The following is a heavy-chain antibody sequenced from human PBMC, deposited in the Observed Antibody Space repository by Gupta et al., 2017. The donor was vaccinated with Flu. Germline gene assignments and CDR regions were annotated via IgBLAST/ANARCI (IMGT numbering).Heavy chain of an antibody. V-gene: IGHV4-34*01. J-gene: IGHJ3*02. CDR3: ARTAYYGSGSTGVNDAFDI. D-gene: IGHD3-10*01. CDR1: GGSFSGYY. Sequence: QVQLQQWGAGLLKPSETLSLTCAVYGGSFSGYYWSWIRQPPGKGLEWIGEINHSGSTNYNPSLKSRVTISVDTSKNQFSLKLSSVTAADTAVYYCARTAYYGSGSTGVNDAFDIWGQGTMVTVSS. CDR2: INHSGST.